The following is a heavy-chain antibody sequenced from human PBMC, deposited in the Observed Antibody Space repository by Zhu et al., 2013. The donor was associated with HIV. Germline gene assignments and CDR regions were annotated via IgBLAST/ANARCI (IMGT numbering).Heavy chain of an antibody. V-gene: IGHV4-34*01. J-gene: IGHJ4*02. CDR1: GGSFSGYY. CDR3: ARGLSIAARGEKDFDY. D-gene: IGHD6-6*01. CDR2: INHSGST. Sequence: VQLQQWGAGLLKPSETLSLTCAVYGGSFSGYYWSWIRQPPGKGLEWIGEINHSGSTNYNPSLKSRVTISVDTSKNQFSLKLSSVTAADTAVYYCARGLSIAARGEKDFDYWGQGTLVTVSS.